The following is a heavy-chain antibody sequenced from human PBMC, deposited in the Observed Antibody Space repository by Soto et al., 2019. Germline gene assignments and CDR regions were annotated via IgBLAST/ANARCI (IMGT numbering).Heavy chain of an antibody. Sequence: GGSLRLSCAASGFTFSSYWMSWVRQAPGKGLEWVANIKQDGSEKYYVDSVKGRFTISRDNAKNSLYLQMNSLRAEDTAVYYCARCRMVRGVIITYYFDYWGQGTLVTVSS. CDR1: GFTFSSYW. V-gene: IGHV3-7*01. J-gene: IGHJ4*02. D-gene: IGHD3-10*01. CDR2: IKQDGSEK. CDR3: ARCRMVRGVIITYYFDY.